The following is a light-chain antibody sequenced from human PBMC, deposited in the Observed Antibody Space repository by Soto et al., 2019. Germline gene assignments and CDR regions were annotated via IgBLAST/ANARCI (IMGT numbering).Light chain of an antibody. J-gene: IGKJ4*01. CDR2: GAS. V-gene: IGKV3-20*01. CDR1: QSVSSSY. Sequence: EIVLTQSPGTLSLSPGERATLSCRASQSVSSSYLAWYQQKPGQAPRLLIYGASSRATGIPDRFSGSGSGTVFTLTISRLEPEDFALYYCQQYGSSPQLTFGGGTKVEIK. CDR3: QQYGSSPQLT.